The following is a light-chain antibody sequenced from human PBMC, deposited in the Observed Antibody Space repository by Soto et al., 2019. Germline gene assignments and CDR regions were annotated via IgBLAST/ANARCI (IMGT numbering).Light chain of an antibody. J-gene: IGKJ5*01. CDR2: AAS. V-gene: IGKV3-20*01. CDR1: QSVSSSH. Sequence: IVLKKSADTRALTQGRRARLSCRASQSVSSSHLAWYQHKPGQAPRLLIYAASSRATGSPDGSSGVGSGTEFTLTISRLEPADVAVYYCQLYGIRPHFGQGTRLEI. CDR3: QLYGIRPH.